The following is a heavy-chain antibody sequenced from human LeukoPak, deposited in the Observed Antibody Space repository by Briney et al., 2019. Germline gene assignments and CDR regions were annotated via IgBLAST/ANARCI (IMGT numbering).Heavy chain of an antibody. Sequence: GGSLRLSCAASGFTFSSYAMHWVRQAPGKGLEWVAVISYDGSNNYYADSVKGRFTISRDNSKNTLYLQMNSLRAEDTAVYYCARDRLDYGGNNYYYYYMDVWGKGTTVTVSS. J-gene: IGHJ6*03. V-gene: IGHV3-30-3*01. CDR1: GFTFSSYA. D-gene: IGHD4-23*01. CDR2: ISYDGSNN. CDR3: ARDRLDYGGNNYYYYYMDV.